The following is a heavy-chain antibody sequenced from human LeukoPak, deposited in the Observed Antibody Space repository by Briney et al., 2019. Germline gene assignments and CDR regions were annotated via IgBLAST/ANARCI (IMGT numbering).Heavy chain of an antibody. CDR2: INHSGST. Sequence: SETLSLTCTVSGGSTSSSSYYWGWIRQPPGQGLEWIGEINHSGSTNYNPSLKSRVTISVDTSKNQFSLKLSSVTAADTAVYYCARGVGPESIVVVPAALGAPYNWFDPWGQGTLVTVSS. CDR3: ARGVGPESIVVVPAALGAPYNWFDP. D-gene: IGHD2-2*01. V-gene: IGHV4-39*07. CDR1: GGSTSSSSYY. J-gene: IGHJ5*02.